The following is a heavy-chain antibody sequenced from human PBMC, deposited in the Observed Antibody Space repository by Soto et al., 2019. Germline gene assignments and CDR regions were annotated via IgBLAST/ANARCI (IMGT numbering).Heavy chain of an antibody. Sequence: PSETLSLTCTVSGGSTSSYYWSWIRQPPGKGLEWIGYIYYSGSTNYNPSLKSRVTISVDTSKNQFSLKLSSVTAADTAVYYCARGIREVAAAGSNWFDPWGQGTLVTVSS. CDR3: ARGIREVAAAGSNWFDP. CDR2: IYYSGST. CDR1: GGSTSSYY. J-gene: IGHJ5*02. D-gene: IGHD6-13*01. V-gene: IGHV4-59*01.